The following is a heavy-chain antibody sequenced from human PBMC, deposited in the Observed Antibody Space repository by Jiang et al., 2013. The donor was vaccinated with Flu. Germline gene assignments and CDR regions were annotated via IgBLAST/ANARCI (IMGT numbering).Heavy chain of an antibody. D-gene: IGHD2-21*02. Sequence: KKPGESLKISCKGSGYIFTDYWIGWVRQMPGKGLEWMGIISPADSDTRYSPSFQGQVTISVDKSISIAYLQWGSLKASDTAMYYCARSPPCGGDCFSWFDPWGQGTLVTVSS. CDR1: GYIFTDYW. V-gene: IGHV5-51*01. CDR3: ARSPPCGGDCFSWFDP. J-gene: IGHJ5*02. CDR2: ISPADSDT.